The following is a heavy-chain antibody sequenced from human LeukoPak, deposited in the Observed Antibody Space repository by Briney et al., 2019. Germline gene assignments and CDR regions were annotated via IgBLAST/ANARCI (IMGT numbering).Heavy chain of an antibody. Sequence: PSETLSLTCTVSGGSVSSGSYYWRWIRQPPGKGLEWIGYVYYSGSTNYNPPLKSRVTISLDTSKNQFSLKLSSVTAADTAVYYCASWQTGVRHTDWFDPGGQGTLVTVSS. D-gene: IGHD1-14*01. CDR2: VYYSGST. J-gene: IGHJ5*02. CDR1: GGSVSSGSYY. V-gene: IGHV4-61*01. CDR3: ASWQTGVRHTDWFDP.